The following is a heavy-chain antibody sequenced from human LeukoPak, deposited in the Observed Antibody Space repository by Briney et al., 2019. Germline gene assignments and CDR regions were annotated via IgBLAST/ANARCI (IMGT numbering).Heavy chain of an antibody. CDR3: ARGSREIGNYDILTCYYRAEGYYFDY. D-gene: IGHD3-9*01. Sequence: SGTLSLTCAVSGGTISSSNWWSWVREPPGEGLGWIGEIYHSRSTNYNPSLKSRVTISVDTSKNQFSLKLSSVTAADTAVYYCARGSREIGNYDILTCYYRAEGYYFDYWGQGTLVTVSS. CDR2: IYHSRST. CDR1: GGTISSSNW. V-gene: IGHV4-4*02. J-gene: IGHJ4*02.